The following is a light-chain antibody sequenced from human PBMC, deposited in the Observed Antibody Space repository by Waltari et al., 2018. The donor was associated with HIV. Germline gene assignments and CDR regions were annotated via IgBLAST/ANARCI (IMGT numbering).Light chain of an antibody. CDR3: CSYAGAYTYV. V-gene: IGLV2-11*01. Sequence: QSALTQPRSVSGSPGQSVTISCTGTSRDIGYFDYVSWYQQYPGKAPQFIIYEVHQRPSGVPDRFTGSKSGITASLTISGLQGEDEADYYCCSYAGAYTYVFGTGTKVNVL. CDR2: EVH. CDR1: SRDIGYFDY. J-gene: IGLJ1*01.